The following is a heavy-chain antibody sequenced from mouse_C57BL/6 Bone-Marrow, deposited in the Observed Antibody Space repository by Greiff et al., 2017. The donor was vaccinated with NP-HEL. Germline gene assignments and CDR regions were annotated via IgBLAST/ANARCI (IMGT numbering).Heavy chain of an antibody. J-gene: IGHJ3*01. CDR2: IYPGDGDT. CDR3: ARGAY. CDR1: GYDFSNYW. Sequence: VHLVESGAELVKPGASVKISCKASGYDFSNYWMNWVKQRPGKGLEWIGQIYPGDGDTHSNGKFKDKATLTEDKSSSTAYRQLSRLTAEDSAVYFCARGAYWGQGTLVTVSA. V-gene: IGHV1-80*01.